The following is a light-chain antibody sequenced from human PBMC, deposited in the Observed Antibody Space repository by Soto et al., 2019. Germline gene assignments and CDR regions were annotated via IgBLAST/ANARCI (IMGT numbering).Light chain of an antibody. J-gene: IGKJ4*01. V-gene: IGKV1-5*01. CDR2: DAS. Sequence: DIQVTQSPPTLSASVGDRVTITCRASQTISTWMAWYQQKPGKAPKLLVYDASTLQSGVASRFSGSGSGTEFTLTISSLQPDDFATYYCHRHETYPLAFGGGTKVDIK. CDR3: HRHETYPLA. CDR1: QTISTW.